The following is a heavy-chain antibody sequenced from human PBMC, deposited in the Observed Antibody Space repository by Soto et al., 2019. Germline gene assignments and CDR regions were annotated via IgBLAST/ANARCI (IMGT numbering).Heavy chain of an antibody. D-gene: IGHD6-13*01. CDR2: IDPSDSYT. V-gene: IGHV5-10-1*01. Sequence: PGESLKISCKGSGYSFTIYCISWVLQMPGKGLEWMGRIDPSDSYTNYSPSFQGHVTISADKSISTAYLQWSSLKASDTAMYYCARHPILSQYSSSWYIDYWGQGTLVTVSS. CDR3: ARHPILSQYSSSWYIDY. CDR1: GYSFTIYC. J-gene: IGHJ4*02.